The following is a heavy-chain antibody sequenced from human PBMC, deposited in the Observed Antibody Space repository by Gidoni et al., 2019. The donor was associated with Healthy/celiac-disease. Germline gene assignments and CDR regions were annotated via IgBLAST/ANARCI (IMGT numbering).Heavy chain of an antibody. CDR3: ARRNYCSGGSCYSVGRSNNWFDP. J-gene: IGHJ5*02. CDR2: IYYSGST. CDR1: GGSLSSSSYY. V-gene: IGHV4-39*01. Sequence: QLQLQESGPGLVKPSETLSLTCTVSGGSLSSSSYYWGWIRQPPGKGLEWIGSIYYSGSTYYNPSLKSRVTISVDTSKNQFSLKLSSVTAADTAVYYCARRNYCSGGSCYSVGRSNNWFDPWGQGTLVTVSS. D-gene: IGHD2-15*01.